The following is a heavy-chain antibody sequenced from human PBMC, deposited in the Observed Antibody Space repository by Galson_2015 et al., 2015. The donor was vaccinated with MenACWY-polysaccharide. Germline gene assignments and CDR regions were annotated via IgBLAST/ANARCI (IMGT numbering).Heavy chain of an antibody. D-gene: IGHD2-2*01. J-gene: IGHJ4*02. CDR3: AKAYIVVIPDAAYDC. CDR1: GFTFSGSA. V-gene: IGHV3-23*01. CDR2: VSGSGGST. Sequence: SLRLSCAASGFTFSGSAMSWVRQAPGGGLEWVSGVSGSGGSTYYADAVKGRFTISRDNSKNTLYLQMDSLRAEDTAVYYCAKAYIVVIPDAAYDCWGQGALVTVSS.